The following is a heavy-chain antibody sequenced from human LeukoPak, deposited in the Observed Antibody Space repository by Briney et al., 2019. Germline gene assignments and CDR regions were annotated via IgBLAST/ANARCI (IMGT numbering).Heavy chain of an antibody. J-gene: IGHJ4*02. CDR2: ISGGGDST. V-gene: IGHV3-23*01. CDR1: GFTFSTYA. CDR3: AKVSHIVVVTATLFDY. D-gene: IGHD2-21*02. Sequence: PGGSLRLSCAASGFTFSTYAMSWVRQAPGKGLEWVSGISGGGDSTYYADSVKGRFTISRDNSKNTLYLQMNSLRAEDTAVYYCAKVSHIVVVTATLFDYWGQGTLVTVSS.